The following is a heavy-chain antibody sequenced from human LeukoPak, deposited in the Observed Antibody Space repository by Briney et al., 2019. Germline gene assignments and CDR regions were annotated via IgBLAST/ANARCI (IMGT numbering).Heavy chain of an antibody. Sequence: ASVKVSCKASGYTFTSYYMHWVRQAPGQGLEWMGIINPSDGSTSYAQKFQGRVTMTRDTSTSTVYMDLSSLRSGDTAVYYCARTLRLNHYLDQWGQGTLVTVSS. CDR2: INPSDGST. D-gene: IGHD4-17*01. V-gene: IGHV1-46*01. J-gene: IGHJ4*02. CDR3: ARTLRLNHYLDQ. CDR1: GYTFTSYY.